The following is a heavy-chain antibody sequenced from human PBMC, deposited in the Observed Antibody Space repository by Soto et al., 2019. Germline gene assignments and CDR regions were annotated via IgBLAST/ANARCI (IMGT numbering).Heavy chain of an antibody. J-gene: IGHJ6*02. Sequence: GGSLRLSCAASGFTFSSYAMSWVRQAPGKGLEWVSAISGSGGSTYYADSVKGRFTISRDNSKNTLYLQMNSLRAEDTAVYYCAKWDTMIVVVTSLMDVWGQGTTVTVPS. CDR3: AKWDTMIVVVTSLMDV. CDR1: GFTFSSYA. CDR2: ISGSGGST. D-gene: IGHD3-22*01. V-gene: IGHV3-23*01.